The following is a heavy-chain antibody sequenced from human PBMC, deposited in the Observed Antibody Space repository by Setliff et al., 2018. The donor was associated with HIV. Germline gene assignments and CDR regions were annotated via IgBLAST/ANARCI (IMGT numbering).Heavy chain of an antibody. CDR2: IWYDGSNK. V-gene: IGHV3-30*02. CDR3: ARDSGYCSGDSCYSGLDY. Sequence: PGGSLRLSCAASGFTFSSYGIHWVRQAPGKGLEWVALIWYDGSNKYHADSVKGRFTISRDNSENTLYLQMNSLRAEDTAVFYCARDSGYCSGDSCYSGLDYWGQGTLVTVSS. CDR1: GFTFSSYG. J-gene: IGHJ4*02. D-gene: IGHD2-15*01.